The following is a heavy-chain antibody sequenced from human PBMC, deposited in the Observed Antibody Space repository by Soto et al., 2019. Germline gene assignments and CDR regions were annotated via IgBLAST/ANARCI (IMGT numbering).Heavy chain of an antibody. D-gene: IGHD3-22*01. CDR1: GFTFSSYG. V-gene: IGHV3-33*01. CDR2: IWSDGSNK. J-gene: IGHJ4*02. CDR3: ARYYYDSSGYYPL. Sequence: QVQLVESGGGVVQPGRSLRLSCAASGFTFSSYGMYWVRQAPGKGLEWVAVIWSDGSNKYYADSVKGRFTISRDNSKNTLYLQMNSLRAEATAVYYCARYYYDSSGYYPLWGQGTLVTVSS.